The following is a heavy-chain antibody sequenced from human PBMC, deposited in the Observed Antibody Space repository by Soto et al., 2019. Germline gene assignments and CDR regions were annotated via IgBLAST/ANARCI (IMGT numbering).Heavy chain of an antibody. V-gene: IGHV1-8*01. CDR3: ARMATFCSLNWFDP. Sequence: ASVKVSCKGSGYSFTNNEVTWVRPATGQGLEWMGWMNHGSGDSGYAQKFQGRVTMTRDISIATAYMELSSLKSDDTPVYYCARMATFCSLNWFDPWGQGTLVTVSS. CDR1: GYSFTNNE. D-gene: IGHD3-16*01. J-gene: IGHJ5*02. CDR2: MNHGSGDS.